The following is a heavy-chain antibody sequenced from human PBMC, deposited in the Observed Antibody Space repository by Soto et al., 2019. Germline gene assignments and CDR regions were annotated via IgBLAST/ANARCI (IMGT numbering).Heavy chain of an antibody. CDR2: ISYDGDNK. J-gene: IGHJ6*02. CDR3: ARPWGQLSTFYYGMDT. Sequence: GGSLRLSCAASGFTFRNYAMHWVRQAPGKGLEWVATISYDGDNKYYTDSVKGPFTISRDNSKNTLYLQMNSLRPEDTAVYYCARPWGQLSTFYYGMDTWGQGTTVTVSS. D-gene: IGHD3-16*01. V-gene: IGHV3-30-3*01. CDR1: GFTFRNYA.